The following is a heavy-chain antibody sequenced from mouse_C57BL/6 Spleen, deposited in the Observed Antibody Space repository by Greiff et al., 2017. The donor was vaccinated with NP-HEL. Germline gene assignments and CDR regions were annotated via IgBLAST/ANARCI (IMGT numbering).Heavy chain of an antibody. CDR3: ARDPMITDWYFDV. CDR2: ISDGGSYT. J-gene: IGHJ1*03. D-gene: IGHD2-4*01. V-gene: IGHV5-4*01. Sequence: DVKLVESGGGLVKPGGSLKLSCAASGFTFSSYAMSWVRQTPEKRLEWVATISDGGSYTYYPDNVKGRFTISRDNAKNNLYLQMRHLKSEDTAMYYCARDPMITDWYFDVWGTGTTVTVSS. CDR1: GFTFSSYA.